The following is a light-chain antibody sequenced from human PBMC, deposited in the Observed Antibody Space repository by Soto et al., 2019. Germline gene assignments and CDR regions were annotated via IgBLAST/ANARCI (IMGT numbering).Light chain of an antibody. Sequence: QSVLTQPVSVSGSPGQSITISCTGTHSDIGNYNYVSWYQHLPGKAPKLMIYDVGSRPSGVSSRFSGSKSGNTASLAISGLQAEDEADYYCNSYREDHPRFYVFGTGTKLTVL. CDR1: HSDIGNYNY. V-gene: IGLV2-14*03. CDR3: NSYREDHPRFYV. J-gene: IGLJ1*01. CDR2: DVG.